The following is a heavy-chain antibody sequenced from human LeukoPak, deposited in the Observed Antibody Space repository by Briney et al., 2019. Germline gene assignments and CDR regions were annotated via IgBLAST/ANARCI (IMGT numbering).Heavy chain of an antibody. CDR1: GYTFTSYG. V-gene: IGHV1-18*01. D-gene: IGHD3-9*01. CDR3: AKDLAPILTGYSATDY. Sequence: ASVKVSCKASGYTFTSYGISWVRRAPGQGLEWMGWISAYNGNTNYAQKLQGRVTMTTDTSTSTAYMELRSLRSDDTAVYYCAKDLAPILTGYSATDYWGQGTLVTVSS. CDR2: ISAYNGNT. J-gene: IGHJ4*02.